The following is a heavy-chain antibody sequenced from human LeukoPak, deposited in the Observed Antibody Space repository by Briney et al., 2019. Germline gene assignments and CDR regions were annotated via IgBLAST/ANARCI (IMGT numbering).Heavy chain of an antibody. CDR3: ARGNGLTDGERYYFDY. CDR1: GGSFSGYY. Sequence: PSETLSLTCAVYGGSFSGYYWSWIRQPPGKGLERIAEINHSGSTNFNPSLKSRVTISVDTSKNQFSLKLSSVTAADTAVYYCARGNGLTDGERYYFDYWGQGTLVTVSS. D-gene: IGHD1-14*01. V-gene: IGHV4-34*01. J-gene: IGHJ4*02. CDR2: INHSGST.